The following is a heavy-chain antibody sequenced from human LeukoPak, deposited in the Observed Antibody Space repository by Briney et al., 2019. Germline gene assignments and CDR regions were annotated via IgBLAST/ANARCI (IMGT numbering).Heavy chain of an antibody. V-gene: IGHV3-30*18. CDR3: AKSTGYSYGFDY. CDR1: RFTFSSYA. Sequence: GGSLRLSCAASRFTFSSYAMHWVRQAPGKGLEWVALISYDGSNKYYADSVKGRFTISSDNSKNTLYLQMNSLRAEDTAVYYCAKSTGYSYGFDYWGQGTLVTVSS. CDR2: ISYDGSNK. D-gene: IGHD5-18*01. J-gene: IGHJ4*02.